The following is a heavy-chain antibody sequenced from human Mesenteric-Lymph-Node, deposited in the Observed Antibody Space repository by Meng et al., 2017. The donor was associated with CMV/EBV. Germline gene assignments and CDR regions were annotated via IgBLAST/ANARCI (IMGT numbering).Heavy chain of an antibody. CDR1: GFTFSSYW. CDR2: INSDGSDT. Sequence: GGSLRLSFAASGFTFSSYWMHWVRHAPGKGLVWFSRINSDGSDTSYADSVKGRFTIFRDNAKNTLYLQMDSLRVEDTAVYFCARGPSGGNSLGYWGQGNLVTVSS. CDR3: ARGPSGGNSLGY. J-gene: IGHJ4*02. V-gene: IGHV3-74*01. D-gene: IGHD2-15*01.